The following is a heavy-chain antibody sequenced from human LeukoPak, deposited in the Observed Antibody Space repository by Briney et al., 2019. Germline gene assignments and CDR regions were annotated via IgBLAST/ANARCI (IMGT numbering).Heavy chain of an antibody. V-gene: IGHV3-23*01. J-gene: IGHJ4*02. CDR2: ITDNSDST. CDR3: AKEYCGRDCPILKY. D-gene: IGHD2-21*02. Sequence: GGSLRLSCAASAFNFSSYAMSWVRQAPGKGLEWVSSITDNSDSTYYADSVKGRFTISRDNSKNTLYLQMNSLRAEDTAVYYCAKEYCGRDCPILKYWGQGTLLTVSS. CDR1: AFNFSSYA.